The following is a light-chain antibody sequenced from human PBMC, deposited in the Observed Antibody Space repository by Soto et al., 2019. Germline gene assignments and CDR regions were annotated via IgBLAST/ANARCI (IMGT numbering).Light chain of an antibody. Sequence: EIILTRSPVTLSVSPGERVTLSCRASQSVGSRLGWYQQKPGQSPRLLIYDASNRVNGVPARFSGSGSGTEFTLTISSLQSEDFAVYFCQHYYTWPLTFGGGTKVDIE. J-gene: IGKJ4*01. CDR2: DAS. CDR1: QSVGSR. V-gene: IGKV3-15*01. CDR3: QHYYTWPLT.